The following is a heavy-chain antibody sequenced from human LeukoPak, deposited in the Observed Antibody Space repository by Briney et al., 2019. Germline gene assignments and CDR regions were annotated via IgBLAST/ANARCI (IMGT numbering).Heavy chain of an antibody. V-gene: IGHV3-21*01. CDR1: GFTFSSYS. CDR2: ISSSSSYI. J-gene: IGHJ4*02. D-gene: IGHD1-26*01. Sequence: GGSLRLSCAASGFTFSSYSMNWVRQAPGKGLEWVSSISSSSSYIYYADSVKGRFTISRDNAKNSLYLQMNSLRAEDTAVYYCARELMGPGAFDYWGQGTLVTVSS. CDR3: ARELMGPGAFDY.